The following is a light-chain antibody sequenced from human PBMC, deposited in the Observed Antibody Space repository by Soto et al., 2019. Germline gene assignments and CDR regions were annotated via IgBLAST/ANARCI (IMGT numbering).Light chain of an antibody. CDR1: QSVFSS. Sequence: IVMTQSPATLSVSPGERATLSCRASQSVFSSLAWYQQKPGQAPRLLIYGAATRATGIPARFSGSGSGTEFTLTISSLQSEDFAVYYCQQYHNWPAFGQGTKVDNK. V-gene: IGKV3-15*01. J-gene: IGKJ1*01. CDR2: GAA. CDR3: QQYHNWPA.